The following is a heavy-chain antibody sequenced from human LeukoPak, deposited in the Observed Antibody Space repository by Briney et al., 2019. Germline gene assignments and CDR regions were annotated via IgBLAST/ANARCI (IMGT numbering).Heavy chain of an antibody. V-gene: IGHV3-23*01. CDR1: GFTFSSYA. CDR2: ISGSGGST. J-gene: IGHJ3*02. D-gene: IGHD3-10*01. CDR3: TTRITMVRGVISDAFDI. Sequence: GGSLRLSCAASGFTFSSYAMSWVRQAPGKGLEWVSAISGSGGSTYYADSVKGRFTISRDNSKNTLYLQMNSLKTEDTAVYYCTTRITMVRGVISDAFDIWGQGTMVTVSS.